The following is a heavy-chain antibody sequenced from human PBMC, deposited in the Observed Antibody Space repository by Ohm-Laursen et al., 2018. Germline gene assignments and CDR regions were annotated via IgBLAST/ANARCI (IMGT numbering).Heavy chain of an antibody. CDR2: IWYDGSNK. J-gene: IGHJ4*02. CDR1: GFTFSSYG. D-gene: IGHD3-22*01. V-gene: IGHV3-33*01. CDR3: ARGRGYYSDSSGYH. Sequence: SLRLSCTASGFTFSSYGMHWVRQAPGKGLEWVAVIWYDGSNKYYADSVEGRFTISRDNAKNSLYLQMNSLRAEDTAVYYCARGRGYYSDSSGYHWGQGTLVTVSS.